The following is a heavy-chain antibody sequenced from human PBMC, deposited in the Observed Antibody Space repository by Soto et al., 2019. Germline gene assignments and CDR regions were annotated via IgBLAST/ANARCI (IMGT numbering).Heavy chain of an antibody. Sequence: EVQLVESGGGLVQPGGSLRLSCAASGFTFSSYSMNWVRQAPGKVLEWVSYISSSSSTIYYADSVKGRFTISRDNAKNSLYLQMNSLRAEDTAVYYCARGSASGAYSHAFDIWGQGTMVTVSS. J-gene: IGHJ3*02. CDR3: ARGSASGAYSHAFDI. CDR1: GFTFSSYS. D-gene: IGHD6-13*01. CDR2: ISSSSSTI. V-gene: IGHV3-48*01.